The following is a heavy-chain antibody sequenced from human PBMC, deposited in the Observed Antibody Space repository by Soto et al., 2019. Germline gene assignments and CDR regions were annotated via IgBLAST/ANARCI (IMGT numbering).Heavy chain of an antibody. J-gene: IGHJ2*01. D-gene: IGHD1-26*01. V-gene: IGHV1-69*01. Sequence: QVQLVQSGAEVKKPGFSVKVSCKASGGTFSSYAISWVRQAPGQGLEWMGGIIPIFGTANYAQKFQGRVTITADESTSTAYMELSSRRSEDTAVYYCARDIGVRNEWYFDLWGRGTLVTVSS. CDR2: IIPIFGTA. CDR3: ARDIGVRNEWYFDL. CDR1: GGTFSSYA.